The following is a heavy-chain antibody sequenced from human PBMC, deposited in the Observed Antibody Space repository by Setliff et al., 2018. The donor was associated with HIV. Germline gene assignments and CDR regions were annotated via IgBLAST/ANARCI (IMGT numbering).Heavy chain of an antibody. J-gene: IGHJ5*02. CDR3: VRGHCNSDTCWFGP. D-gene: IGHD1-26*01. V-gene: IGHV3-7*01. Sequence: PGGSLRLSCATSGFTFGKYWMTWVRQAPGKGLEWVATIQQDGNEKYYVDSVKGRFTVSRDAAKPSLYLQMNSLRAEDTAVYYCVRGHCNSDTCWFGPWGQGTLVTVSS. CDR1: GFTFGKYW. CDR2: IQQDGNEK.